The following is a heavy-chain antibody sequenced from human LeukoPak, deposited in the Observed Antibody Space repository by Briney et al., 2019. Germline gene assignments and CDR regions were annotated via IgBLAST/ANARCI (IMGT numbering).Heavy chain of an antibody. J-gene: IGHJ4*02. CDR2: IGSGGST. D-gene: IGHD1-1*01. Sequence: GGSLRLSCVASGVTISSQAMSWVRQAAGKGLEWVSTIGSGGSTYYADTVKGRSTISRDNSKNTLSLQMNSLRAEDTAVYYCAKRGTAGSWNPEDYWGQGTLVTVSS. CDR1: GVTISSQA. V-gene: IGHV3-23*01. CDR3: AKRGTAGSWNPEDY.